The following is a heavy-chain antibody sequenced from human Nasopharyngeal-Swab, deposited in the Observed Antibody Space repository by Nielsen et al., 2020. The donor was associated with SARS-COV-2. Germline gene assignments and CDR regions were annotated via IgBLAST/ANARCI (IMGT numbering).Heavy chain of an antibody. CDR1: GGSISSSSYY. Sequence: SETLSLTCTVSGGSISSSSYYWGWIRQPPGKGLEWIGSIYYSGSTYYNPSLKSRVTISVDTSKNQFSLKLSSVTAADTAVYYCARDTRFPNWFDPWGQGTLVTVSS. D-gene: IGHD3-10*01. V-gene: IGHV4-39*02. CDR2: IYYSGST. J-gene: IGHJ5*02. CDR3: ARDTRFPNWFDP.